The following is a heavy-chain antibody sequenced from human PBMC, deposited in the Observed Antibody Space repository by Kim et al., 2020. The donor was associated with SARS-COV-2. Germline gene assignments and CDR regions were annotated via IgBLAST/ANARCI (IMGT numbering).Heavy chain of an antibody. CDR1: GFTFSSYG. V-gene: IGHV3-30*02. Sequence: GGSLRLSCAASGFTFSSYGIHWVRQVPGKGLEWVTLIRYNGNTKIYADSVKGRFTISRDNSKNTLYLQMNSLRAEDSAVYYCAKERYEYGSGSYAHFDNWGQGTRVTVSS. CDR2: IRYNGNTK. D-gene: IGHD3-10*01. CDR3: AKERYEYGSGSYAHFDN. J-gene: IGHJ4*02.